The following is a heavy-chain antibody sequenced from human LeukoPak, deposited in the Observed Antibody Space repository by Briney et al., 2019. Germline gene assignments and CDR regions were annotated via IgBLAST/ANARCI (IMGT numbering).Heavy chain of an antibody. CDR2: ISGSGGST. D-gene: IGHD4-17*01. J-gene: IGHJ4*02. CDR1: GFTFSSYA. Sequence: GGSLRLSCAASGFTFSSYAMSWVRQAPGKGLEWVSAISGSGGSTYYADSVKGRFTISRDNSKNTLYPQMNSLRAEDTAVYYCAKPSLPMTTATPFDYWGQGTLVTVSS. V-gene: IGHV3-23*01. CDR3: AKPSLPMTTATPFDY.